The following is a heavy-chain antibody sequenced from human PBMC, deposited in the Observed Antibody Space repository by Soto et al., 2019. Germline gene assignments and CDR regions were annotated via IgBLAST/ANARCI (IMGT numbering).Heavy chain of an antibody. D-gene: IGHD3-16*01. CDR1: GYTFTTYG. CDR3: TREGSSPYYYYGMDA. Sequence: QVQLEQSAPEVKKPGASVKVSCKASGYTFTTYGISWVRQAPGQGLEWLGWINTHNGNTNYAQNLQGRVIMTADTPPVTAYMELRSLRSDDTAIYYCTREGSSPYYYYGMDAWGQGTTVTVSS. V-gene: IGHV1-18*01. J-gene: IGHJ6*02. CDR2: INTHNGNT.